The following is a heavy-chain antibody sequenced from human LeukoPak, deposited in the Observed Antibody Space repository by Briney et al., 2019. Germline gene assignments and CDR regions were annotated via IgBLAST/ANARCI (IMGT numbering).Heavy chain of an antibody. CDR2: IRYDGSNK. J-gene: IGHJ4*02. D-gene: IGHD4-11*01. V-gene: IGHV3-30*02. CDR1: GFTFSNYG. CDR3: ARDLGYSNFYFDY. Sequence: GGSLRLSCAASGFTFSNYGMHWVRQAPGKGLEWVAFIRYDGSNKYYADSVKGRFTISRDNSKNTLYLQMNSLRAEDTAVYYCARDLGYSNFYFDYWGQGTLVTVSS.